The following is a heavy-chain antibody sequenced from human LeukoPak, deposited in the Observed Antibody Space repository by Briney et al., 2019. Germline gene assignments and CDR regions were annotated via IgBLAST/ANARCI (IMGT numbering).Heavy chain of an antibody. J-gene: IGHJ4*02. V-gene: IGHV3-53*01. CDR2: IYSGDNT. D-gene: IGHD5-12*01. CDR3: AREENGYGNFDY. Sequence: PGGSLRLSCAASGFIVSSNYMSWVRQAPGKGLEWVSVIYSGDNTYHADSVKGRFTISRDNSKNTLYLQMNSLRGEDMAVYYCAREENGYGNFDYWGQGTLVTVSS. CDR1: GFIVSSNY.